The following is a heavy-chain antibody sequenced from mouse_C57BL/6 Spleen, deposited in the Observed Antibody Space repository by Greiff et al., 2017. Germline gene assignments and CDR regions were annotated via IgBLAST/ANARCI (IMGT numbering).Heavy chain of an antibody. Sequence: EVKLVESGGGLVKPGGSLKLSCAASGFTFSSYTMSWVRQTPEKRLEWVATISGGGGNTNYPDSVKGRFTISRDNAKNTLYLQMSSLRSEDTALYYCAREGLYFDYWGQGTTLTVSS. D-gene: IGHD2-13*01. CDR2: ISGGGGNT. V-gene: IGHV5-9*01. J-gene: IGHJ2*01. CDR1: GFTFSSYT. CDR3: AREGLYFDY.